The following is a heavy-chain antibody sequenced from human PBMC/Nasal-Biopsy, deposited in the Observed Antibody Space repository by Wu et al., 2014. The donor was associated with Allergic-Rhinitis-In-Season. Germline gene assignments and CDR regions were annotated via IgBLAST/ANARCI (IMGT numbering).Heavy chain of an antibody. CDR1: GFTVSSNY. CDR2: IYSGGST. D-gene: IGHD6-13*01. Sequence: LRLSCAASGFTVSSNYMSWVRQAPGKGLEWVSVIYSGGSTYYADSVKGRFTISRDNSKNTLYLQMNSLRAEDTAVYYCARVLSTAGTGVSDYWGQGTLVTVSS. J-gene: IGHJ4*02. V-gene: IGHV3-66*01. CDR3: ARVLSTAGTGVSDY.